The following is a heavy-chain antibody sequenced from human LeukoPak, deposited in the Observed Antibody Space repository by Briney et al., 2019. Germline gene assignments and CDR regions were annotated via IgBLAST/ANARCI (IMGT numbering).Heavy chain of an antibody. V-gene: IGHV3-23*01. D-gene: IGHD6-19*01. CDR2: ISGSGDNT. CDR1: GFTFSTYA. CDR3: AKDKGYSSGWYLLDP. Sequence: GGSLRLSCAASGFTFSTYAMNWVRQAPGKGLEWVSGISGSGDNTYHADSVKGRFSISRDNSKNTLYLQMNNLRAEDTAVYYCAKDKGYSSGWYLLDPWGQGTLVTVSS. J-gene: IGHJ5*02.